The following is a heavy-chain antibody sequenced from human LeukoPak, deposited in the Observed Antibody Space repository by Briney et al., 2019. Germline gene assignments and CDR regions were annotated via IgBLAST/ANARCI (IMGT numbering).Heavy chain of an antibody. D-gene: IGHD6-13*01. V-gene: IGHV3-30-3*02. CDR1: GFTFSSYA. J-gene: IGHJ6*02. Sequence: GRSLRLSCAASGFTFSSYAMHWVRQAPGKGLEWVAVISYDGSNKYYADSVKGRFTISRDSSKNTLYLQMNSLRAEDTAVYYCAKMSSSWTYYYGMDVWGQGTTVTVSS. CDR3: AKMSSSWTYYYGMDV. CDR2: ISYDGSNK.